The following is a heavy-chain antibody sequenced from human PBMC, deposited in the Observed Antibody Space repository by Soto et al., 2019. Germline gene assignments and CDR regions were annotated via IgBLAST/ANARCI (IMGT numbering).Heavy chain of an antibody. CDR1: GGSISSGDYY. V-gene: IGHV4-30-4*01. CDR3: ATDLGAGKVVVYY. D-gene: IGHD3-16*02. CDR2: IYYSGST. J-gene: IGHJ4*02. Sequence: QVQLQESGPGLVKPSQTLSLTCTVSGGSISSGDYYWSWIRQPPGKGLEWIGYIYYSGSTYYNPSLKTRVTIPVDTSNTQFSLKLSSVTAAVTAVYSCATDLGAGKVVVYYWGQATLVTVSS.